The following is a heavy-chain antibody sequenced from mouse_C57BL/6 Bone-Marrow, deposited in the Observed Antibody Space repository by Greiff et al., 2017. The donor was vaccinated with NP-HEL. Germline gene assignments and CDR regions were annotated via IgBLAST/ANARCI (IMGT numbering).Heavy chain of an antibody. Sequence: EVQRVESGGGLVQPGGSLKLSCAASGFTFSDYYMYWVRQTPEKRLEWVAYISNGGGSTYYPDTVKGRFTISRDNAKNTLYLQMSRLKSEDTAMYYCAREGTTVVAKDWFAYWGQGTLVTVSA. D-gene: IGHD1-1*01. CDR1: GFTFSDYY. CDR3: AREGTTVVAKDWFAY. CDR2: ISNGGGST. J-gene: IGHJ3*01. V-gene: IGHV5-12*01.